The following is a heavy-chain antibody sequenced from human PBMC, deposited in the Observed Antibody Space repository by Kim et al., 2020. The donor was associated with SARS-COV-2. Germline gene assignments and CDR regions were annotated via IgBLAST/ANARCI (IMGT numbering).Heavy chain of an antibody. D-gene: IGHD3-16*01. Sequence: DGRGTSNADHGKGRFTISRDHAKNTLYLQMNSRRAEDTAVYYCARPGGDVWGQGTTVTVSS. V-gene: IGHV3-74*01. CDR3: ARPGGDV. J-gene: IGHJ6*02. CDR2: DGRGT.